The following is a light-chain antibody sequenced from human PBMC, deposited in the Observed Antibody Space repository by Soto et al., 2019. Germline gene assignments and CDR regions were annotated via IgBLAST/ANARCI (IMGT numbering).Light chain of an antibody. CDR1: QSISSY. J-gene: IGKJ2*01. Sequence: DIPMTQSPSSLSASVGDRVTITCRASQSISSYLNWYQQKPGKAPKLLIYAASSLQSGVPSRFSGSGSGTDFTLTISSLPPEDVATYFCLQDYNYPRTFGQGTKLQIK. V-gene: IGKV1-39*01. CDR3: LQDYNYPRT. CDR2: AAS.